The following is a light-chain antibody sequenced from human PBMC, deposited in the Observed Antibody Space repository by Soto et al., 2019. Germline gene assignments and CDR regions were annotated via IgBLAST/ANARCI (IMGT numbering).Light chain of an antibody. CDR1: SGHSSYI. CDR3: QTWDINTHVV. CDR2: LEGSGSY. Sequence: QLVLTQSSSASASLGSSVKLTCTLSSGHSSYIIAWHQQQPGKAPRYLMKLEGSGSYNKGSGVPDRFSGSSSGADRYLTISTIQFEDEADYYCQTWDINTHVVFGGGTKLTVL. V-gene: IGLV4-60*02. J-gene: IGLJ2*01.